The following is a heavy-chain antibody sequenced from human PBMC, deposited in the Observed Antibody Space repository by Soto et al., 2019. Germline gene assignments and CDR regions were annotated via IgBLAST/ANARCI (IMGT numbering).Heavy chain of an antibody. CDR1: GDSVSSNSAA. CDR2: TYYRSKWYN. CDR3: ARENPPFMGTQNWFDP. D-gene: IGHD5-18*01. V-gene: IGHV6-1*01. Sequence: PSQTLSLTCAISGDSVSSNSAAWNWIRQSPSRGLEWLGRTYYRSKWYNDYAVSVKSRITINPDTSKNQFSLQLNSVTPEDTAVNYCARENPPFMGTQNWFDPWGQGTLVTVSS. J-gene: IGHJ5*02.